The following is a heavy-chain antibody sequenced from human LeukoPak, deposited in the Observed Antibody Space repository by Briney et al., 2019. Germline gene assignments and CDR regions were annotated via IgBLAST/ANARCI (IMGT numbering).Heavy chain of an antibody. J-gene: IGHJ4*02. Sequence: GGSLRLSCAASGFTFTSYGMHWIRQAPGKGLEWVAFIRYDGTNKYYADSVKGRFTISRDNSKNTLSLQMNSLRVEDTAVYYCAKDLHYSGSGYGGDYWGQGTLVTVSS. CDR3: AKDLHYSGSGYGGDY. CDR2: IRYDGTNK. V-gene: IGHV3-30*02. D-gene: IGHD3-10*01. CDR1: GFTFTSYG.